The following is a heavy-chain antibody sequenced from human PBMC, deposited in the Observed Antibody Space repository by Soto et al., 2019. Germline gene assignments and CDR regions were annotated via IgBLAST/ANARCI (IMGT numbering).Heavy chain of an antibody. J-gene: IGHJ6*03. CDR3: ARNGWQVVVAANRGYYYYYMDV. CDR2: INSDGSST. Sequence: QPGGSLRLSCAASGFTFSSYWMHWVRQAPGKGLVWVSRINSDGSSTSHADSVKGRFTISRDNAKNTLYLQMNSLRAEDTAVYYCARNGWQVVVAANRGYYYYYMDVWGKGTTVTVSS. D-gene: IGHD2-15*01. CDR1: GFTFSSYW. V-gene: IGHV3-74*01.